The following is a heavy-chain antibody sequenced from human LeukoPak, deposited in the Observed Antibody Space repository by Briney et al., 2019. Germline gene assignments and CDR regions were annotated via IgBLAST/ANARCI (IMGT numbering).Heavy chain of an antibody. CDR1: GGSISSGDYY. D-gene: IGHD3-3*01. J-gene: IGHJ3*02. V-gene: IGHV4-30-4*08. CDR3: AYYDFWSGDPAFDI. CDR2: IYYSGST. Sequence: SETLSLTCTVSGGSISSGDYYWSWIRQPPGKGLEWIGYIYYSGSTYYNPSLKSRVTISVDTSKNQFSLKLSSVTAADTAVYYCAYYDFWSGDPAFDIWGQGTMVIVSS.